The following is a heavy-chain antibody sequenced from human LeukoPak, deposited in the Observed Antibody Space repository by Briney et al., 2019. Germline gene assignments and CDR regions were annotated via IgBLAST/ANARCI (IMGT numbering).Heavy chain of an antibody. Sequence: SETLSLTCAVYGGSFSGYYWSWIRQPPGKGLEWIGEINHSGSTNYNPSLKSRVTISVDTSKNQFPLQLSSVTAADTAVYYCARAPRTGAWDMITFGGVIVHGDAFDFWGQGTMVTVSS. CDR2: INHSGST. CDR3: ARAPRTGAWDMITFGGVIVHGDAFDF. D-gene: IGHD3-16*02. CDR1: GGSFSGYY. V-gene: IGHV4-34*01. J-gene: IGHJ3*01.